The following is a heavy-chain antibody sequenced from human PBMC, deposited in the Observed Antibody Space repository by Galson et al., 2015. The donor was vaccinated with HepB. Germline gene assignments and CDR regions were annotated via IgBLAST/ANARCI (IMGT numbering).Heavy chain of an antibody. Sequence: SVKVSCKASGGTFSSYAISWVRQAPGQGLEWMGRIIPILGIANYAQKFQGRVTITADKSTSTAYMELSSLRSEDTAVYYCARQVNQLWLRFGNNWFDPWGQGTLVTVSS. D-gene: IGHD5-18*01. CDR3: ARQVNQLWLRFGNNWFDP. CDR1: GGTFSSYA. V-gene: IGHV1-69*04. CDR2: IIPILGIA. J-gene: IGHJ5*02.